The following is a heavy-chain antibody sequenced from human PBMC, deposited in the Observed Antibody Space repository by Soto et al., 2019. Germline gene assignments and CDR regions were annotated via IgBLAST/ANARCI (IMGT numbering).Heavy chain of an antibody. V-gene: IGHV4-30-4*01. CDR1: GGSISSGDYY. CDR2: IYYSGST. Sequence: QVQLQESGPGLVKPSQTLSLTCTVSGGSISSGDYYWSWIRPPPGKGLEWIGYIYYSGSTYYNPSLKSRVTISVDTSTNQFSLKLSSVTAADTAVYYCASSKAYCGGDCYSDAFDIWGQGTMVTVSS. CDR3: ASSKAYCGGDCYSDAFDI. J-gene: IGHJ3*02. D-gene: IGHD2-21*02.